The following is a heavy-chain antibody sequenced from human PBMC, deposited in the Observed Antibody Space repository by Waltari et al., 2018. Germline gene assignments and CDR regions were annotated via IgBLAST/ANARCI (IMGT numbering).Heavy chain of an antibody. CDR2: MNPNSGNT. J-gene: IGHJ4*02. V-gene: IGHV1-8*03. CDR1: GYTFPSYD. CDR3: ATYASGSYRWFDY. Sequence: QVQLVQSGAEVKKPGASVKVSCTASGYTFPSYDINWVRQAPGQGREWVGWMNPNSGNTGYAQKFQGRVTITKNTSMSTAYMELTSLRSEDTAVYFCATYASGSYRWFDYWGQGTLVIVSS. D-gene: IGHD3-10*01.